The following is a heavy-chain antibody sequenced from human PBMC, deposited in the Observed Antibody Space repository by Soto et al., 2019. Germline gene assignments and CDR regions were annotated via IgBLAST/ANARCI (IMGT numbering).Heavy chain of an antibody. CDR3: ARETYYDILTGYYSERYNWFDP. Sequence: GASVKVSCKASGYTFTSYDINWVRQATGQGLEWMGWINPNSGSTNYAQKFQGWVTMTRDTSISTAYMELSRLRSDDTAVYYCARETYYDILTGYYSERYNWFDPWGQGTLVTVSS. D-gene: IGHD3-9*01. CDR1: GYTFTSYD. J-gene: IGHJ5*02. CDR2: INPNSGST. V-gene: IGHV1-2*04.